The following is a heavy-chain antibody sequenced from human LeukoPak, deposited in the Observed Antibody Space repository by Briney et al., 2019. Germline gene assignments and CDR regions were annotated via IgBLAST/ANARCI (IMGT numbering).Heavy chain of an antibody. CDR1: GGSISSYY. CDR3: ARVDYGDYVINY. J-gene: IGHJ4*02. Sequence: NTSETLSLTCTVSGGSISSYYWSWLRQPPGKGLEWIGYIYYSGSTNYNPSLKSRVTMSVDTSKNQFSLKLRSVTAADTAVYYCARVDYGDYVINYWGQGTLVTVSS. V-gene: IGHV4-59*01. D-gene: IGHD4-17*01. CDR2: IYYSGST.